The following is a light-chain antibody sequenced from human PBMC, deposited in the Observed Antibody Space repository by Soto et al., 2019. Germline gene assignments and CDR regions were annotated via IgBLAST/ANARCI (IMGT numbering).Light chain of an antibody. CDR3: SSYAGSNNLGV. Sequence: QSALTQHPSASGSPGQSVTISCTGTSSDVGGYNYVSWYQQHPGKAPKLMIYEVSKRPSGVPDRFSGSKSGNTASLTVSGLQAEDEADYYCSSYAGSNNLGVFGTGTKVTVL. CDR1: SSDVGGYNY. CDR2: EVS. V-gene: IGLV2-8*01. J-gene: IGLJ1*01.